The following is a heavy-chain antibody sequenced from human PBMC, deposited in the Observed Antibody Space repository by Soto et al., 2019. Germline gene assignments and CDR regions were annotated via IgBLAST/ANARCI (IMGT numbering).Heavy chain of an antibody. CDR3: AKDSSYGSGSYYNYQD. CDR2: ISGSGGST. J-gene: IGHJ4*02. V-gene: IGHV3-23*01. D-gene: IGHD3-10*01. Sequence: PGGSLRLSCAASGFTFSSYAMSWVRQAPGKGLEWVSAISGSGGSTYYADSVKGRFTISRDNSKNTLYLQMNSLRAEDTAVYYCAKDSSYGSGSYYNYQDWGQGTLVTVSS. CDR1: GFTFSSYA.